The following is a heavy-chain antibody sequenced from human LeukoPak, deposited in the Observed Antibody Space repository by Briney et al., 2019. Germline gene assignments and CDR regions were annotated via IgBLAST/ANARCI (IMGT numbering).Heavy chain of an antibody. Sequence: GGSLRLSCAASGFTFSIYSMSWVRQAPGKGLEWVSSIRSSSSYIYYADSVKGRFTISRDNAKNSLYLQMNSLRAEDTAVYYCARQLGSWDAFDIWGQGTMVTVSS. J-gene: IGHJ3*02. V-gene: IGHV3-21*01. CDR2: IRSSSSYI. D-gene: IGHD1-26*01. CDR3: ARQLGSWDAFDI. CDR1: GFTFSIYS.